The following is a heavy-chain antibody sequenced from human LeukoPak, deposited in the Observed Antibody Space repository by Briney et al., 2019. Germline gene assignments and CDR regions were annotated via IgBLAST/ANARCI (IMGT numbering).Heavy chain of an antibody. CDR3: ARARGIQLWLAFDY. J-gene: IGHJ4*02. D-gene: IGHD5-18*01. Sequence: GASVKVSCKASGYTFTGYYMHWVRQAPGQGLEWMGWINPNSGGTNYAQKFQGRVTMTRDTSITTAYMELTRLRSDDTAVYYCARARGIQLWLAFDYWGQGTLVTVSS. CDR1: GYTFTGYY. V-gene: IGHV1-2*02. CDR2: INPNSGGT.